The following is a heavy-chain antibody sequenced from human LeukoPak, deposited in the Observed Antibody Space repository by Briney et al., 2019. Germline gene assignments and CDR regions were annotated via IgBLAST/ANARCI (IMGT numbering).Heavy chain of an antibody. D-gene: IGHD3-9*01. CDR1: GYTFTSYD. CDR2: MNPNSGNT. CDR3: ARCLLRYFDWLSHSSDFNFDY. J-gene: IGHJ4*02. Sequence: GASVKVSCKASGYTFTSYDINWVRQATGQGLEGLGWMNPNSGNTGYAQKFQGRVTMTRNTSISTAYMELSSLRSEDTAVYYCARCLLRYFDWLSHSSDFNFDYWGQGTLVTVSS. V-gene: IGHV1-8*01.